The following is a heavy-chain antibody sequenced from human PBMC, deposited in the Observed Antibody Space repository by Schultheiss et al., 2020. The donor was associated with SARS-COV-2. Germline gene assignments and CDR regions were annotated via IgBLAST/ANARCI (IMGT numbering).Heavy chain of an antibody. J-gene: IGHJ6*02. D-gene: IGHD1-26*01. Sequence: GGSLRLSCAASGFTFSHAWMSWVRQAPGKGLEWVGRIKSKPSGGTTDYAAPVKGRFTISRDDSKNTLFLQMNSLKSEDTAMYYCARARGGSYYYGMDVWGQGTTVTVAS. CDR3: ARARGGSYYYGMDV. CDR1: GFTFSHAW. V-gene: IGHV3-15*05. CDR2: IKSKPSGGTT.